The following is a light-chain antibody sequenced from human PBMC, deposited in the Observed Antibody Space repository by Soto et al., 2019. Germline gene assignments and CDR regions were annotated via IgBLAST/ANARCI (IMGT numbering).Light chain of an antibody. V-gene: IGKV1-5*03. J-gene: IGKJ1*01. CDR1: EGIGRW. Sequence: DIQMTQSPSTLSASVGDRVTISCRASEGIGRWLAWYQQKPGKAPKLLIYEASTLEGGVRSRLSGRWSGIEFALTITILHPDDFSTYYCLQYSSYSWTFGQGTKVDIK. CDR2: EAS. CDR3: LQYSSYSWT.